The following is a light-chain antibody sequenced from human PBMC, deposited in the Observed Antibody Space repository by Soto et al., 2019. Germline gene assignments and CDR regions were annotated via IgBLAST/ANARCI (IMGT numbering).Light chain of an antibody. V-gene: IGKV1-39*01. CDR3: QQYGSSPIT. Sequence: DIQMTQSPSTLSASVGDRVTITCQASQDISNYLNWYQQKPGKAPKPLIYAASSLQSGVPSRFSGSGSGTDFTLTITRLEPEDFAVYYCQQYGSSPITFGQGTRLEIK. J-gene: IGKJ5*01. CDR2: AAS. CDR1: QDISNY.